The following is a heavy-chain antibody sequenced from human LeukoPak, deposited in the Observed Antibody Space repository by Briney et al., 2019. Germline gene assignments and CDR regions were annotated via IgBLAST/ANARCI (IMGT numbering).Heavy chain of an antibody. V-gene: IGHV3-53*01. J-gene: IGHJ4*02. CDR3: ARGRGLGVVSPYFDY. CDR2: IYGDGRT. CDR1: GFSVSNNY. D-gene: IGHD3-3*01. Sequence: GGSLRLSCVVSGFSVSNNYIIWVRRAPGNGLERVSVIYGDGRTSHSASVRGRFTISRDNSKNIVSLQMSNLRAEDTAVYYCARGRGLGVVSPYFDYWGQGTLVTVSS.